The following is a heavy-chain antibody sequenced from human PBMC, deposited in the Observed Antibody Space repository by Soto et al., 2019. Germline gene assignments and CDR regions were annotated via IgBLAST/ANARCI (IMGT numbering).Heavy chain of an antibody. CDR3: AKDKSLMVYATEY. D-gene: IGHD2-8*01. Sequence: EVQLLESGGGLVQPGGSLRLSCAASGFTFSSYAMSWVRQAPGKGLEWVSAISGSGGSTYYADSVKGRFTISRDNSQNTLYLQMNSLRAEDTAVYYCAKDKSLMVYATEYWGQGTLVTVSS. V-gene: IGHV3-23*01. J-gene: IGHJ4*02. CDR1: GFTFSSYA. CDR2: ISGSGGST.